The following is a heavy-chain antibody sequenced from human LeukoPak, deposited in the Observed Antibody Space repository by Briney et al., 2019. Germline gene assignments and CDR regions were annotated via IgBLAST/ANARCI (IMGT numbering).Heavy chain of an antibody. CDR2: ISASGLST. J-gene: IGHJ4*02. V-gene: IGHV3-23*01. D-gene: IGHD1-20*01. CDR3: AKETSITGAGDF. Sequence: GGSLRLSCAASGFTFSNYAMSWVRQAPGKGLEYVSPISASGLSTYYTDSVRGRFTNSRDNSKNTLYLQMHSLRAEDTAVYYCAKETSITGAGDFWGQGALVTVSS. CDR1: GFTFSNYA.